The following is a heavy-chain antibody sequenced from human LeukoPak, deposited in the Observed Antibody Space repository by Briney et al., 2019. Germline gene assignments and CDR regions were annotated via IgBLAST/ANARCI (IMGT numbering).Heavy chain of an antibody. V-gene: IGHV4-59*08. CDR2: IYYSGST. CDR1: GGAISSYY. J-gene: IGHJ5*02. CDR3: ARHSSSWYVAA. D-gene: IGHD6-13*01. Sequence: SETLSLTCAVAGGAISSYYWSWIRQPPGKGLEWIGYIYYSGSTNYNPSLKSRVTISVDTSKNQFSLKLSSVAAADTAVYYCARHSSSWYVAAWGQGTLVTVSS.